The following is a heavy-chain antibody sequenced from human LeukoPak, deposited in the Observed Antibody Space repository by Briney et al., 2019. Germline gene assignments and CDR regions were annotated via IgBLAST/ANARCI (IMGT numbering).Heavy chain of an antibody. Sequence: SETLSLTCTVSGGSISSSNNYWGWIRQPPGKGLEWIGGIHYSGSTYYYPSPKSRVTISVDTSKNQFSLKLSSVTAADTAVYYCARDVRDSSGYYLRAFGYWGQGTLVTVPS. CDR1: GGSISSSNNY. J-gene: IGHJ4*02. CDR2: IHYSGST. D-gene: IGHD3-22*01. CDR3: ARDVRDSSGYYLRAFGY. V-gene: IGHV4-39*07.